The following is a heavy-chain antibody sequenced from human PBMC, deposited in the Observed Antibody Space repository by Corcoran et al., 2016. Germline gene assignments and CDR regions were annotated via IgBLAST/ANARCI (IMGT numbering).Heavy chain of an antibody. Sequence: QVQLQESGPGLVKPSETLSLTCTVSGGSVSSGSYYWSWIRQPPGKGLEWIGYIYYSGSTNYNPSLKSRVTISVDTSKNQFSLKLSSVTAADTAVYDCASMAAAATGYYGMDVWGQGTTVTVSS. V-gene: IGHV4-61*01. J-gene: IGHJ6*02. CDR3: ASMAAAATGYYGMDV. CDR1: GGSVSSGSYY. CDR2: IYYSGST. D-gene: IGHD6-13*01.